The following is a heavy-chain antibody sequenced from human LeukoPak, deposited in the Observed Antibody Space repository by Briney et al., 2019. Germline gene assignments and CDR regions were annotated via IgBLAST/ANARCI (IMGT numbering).Heavy chain of an antibody. CDR1: GGSISSSSYY. Sequence: SETLSLTCTVSGGSISSSSYYWGWIRQPPGKGLEWIGSIYYSGSTNYNPSLKSRVTISVDTSKNQFSLKLSSVTAADTAVYYCARHRVVVPAKTTKGVYGWFDPWGQGTLVTVSS. CDR2: IYYSGST. CDR3: ARHRVVVPAKTTKGVYGWFDP. D-gene: IGHD2-2*01. V-gene: IGHV4-39*01. J-gene: IGHJ5*02.